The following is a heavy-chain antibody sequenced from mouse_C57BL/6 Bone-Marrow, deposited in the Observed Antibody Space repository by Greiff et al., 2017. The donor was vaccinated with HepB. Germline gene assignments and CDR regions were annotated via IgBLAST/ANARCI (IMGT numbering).Heavy chain of an antibody. V-gene: IGHV1-82*01. CDR2: IYPGDGDT. J-gene: IGHJ1*03. CDR1: GYAFSSSW. Sequence: VQLQQSGPELVKPGASVKISCKASGYAFSSSWMNWVKQRPGKGLEWIGRIYPGDGDTNYNGKFTGKATLTADKSSSTAYMQLSSLTSEDSAVYFCARTGVTTVVAHWYFDVWGTGTTVTVSS. CDR3: ARTGVTTVVAHWYFDV. D-gene: IGHD1-1*01.